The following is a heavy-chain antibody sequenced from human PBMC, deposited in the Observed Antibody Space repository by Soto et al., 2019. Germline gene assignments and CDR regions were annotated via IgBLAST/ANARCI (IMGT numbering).Heavy chain of an antibody. Sequence: GVPLRVSRRASKFTCTSYGMHWVRQSPGKGLEWVAVIWYDGSNKYYADSVKGLFTISRDNSKNTLYLQMNSLRAEDTAVYYCARSLRSSSSFYFDYGGQGKLVTVSS. CDR1: KFTCTSYG. CDR2: IWYDGSNK. CDR3: ARSLRSSSSFYFDY. J-gene: IGHJ4*02. D-gene: IGHD6-6*01. V-gene: IGHV3-33*01.